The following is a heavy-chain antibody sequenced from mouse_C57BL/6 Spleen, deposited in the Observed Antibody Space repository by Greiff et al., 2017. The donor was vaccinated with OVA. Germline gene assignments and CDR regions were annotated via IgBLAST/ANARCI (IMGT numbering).Heavy chain of an antibody. CDR2: IDPANGYT. J-gene: IGHJ3*01. CDR1: GFTIKNTY. Sequence: VQLQQSVAELVRPGASVKLSCTASGFTIKNTYMHWVKQRPEQGLEWIGKIDPANGYTKYAPKFQGKATITADTSSTTAYLQLSSLSSGDTAIYYCAVQGFAYWGQGTLVTVSA. CDR3: AVQGFAY. V-gene: IGHV14-3*01.